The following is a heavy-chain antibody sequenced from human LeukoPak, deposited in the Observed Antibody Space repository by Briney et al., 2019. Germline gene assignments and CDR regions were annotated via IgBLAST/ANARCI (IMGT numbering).Heavy chain of an antibody. CDR3: AKPLYGSGSYYGLFAN. J-gene: IGHJ4*02. CDR1: GFTFSSYA. V-gene: IGHV3-23*01. CDR2: ISGSGGST. D-gene: IGHD3-10*01. Sequence: PGGSLRLSCAASGFTFSSYAMSWVRQAPGKGLEWVSAISGSGGSTYYADSVKGRFTISRDNSKNTLYLQMNSLRAEDTAVYYCAKPLYGSGSYYGLFANWGQGTLVTVSS.